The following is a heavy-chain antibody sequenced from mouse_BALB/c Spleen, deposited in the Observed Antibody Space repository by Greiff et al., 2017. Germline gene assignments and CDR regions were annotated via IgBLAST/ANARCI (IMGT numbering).Heavy chain of an antibody. CDR2: ISSGGGST. J-gene: IGHJ3*01. Sequence: EVKLLESGGGLVKPGGSLKLSCAASGFAFSSYDMSWVRQTPEKRLAWVAYISSGGGSTYYPDTVKGRFTISRDNAKNTLYLQMSSLKSEDTAMYYCADSPWFAYWGQGTLVTVSA. CDR3: ADSPWFAY. CDR1: GFAFSSYD. V-gene: IGHV5-12-1*01.